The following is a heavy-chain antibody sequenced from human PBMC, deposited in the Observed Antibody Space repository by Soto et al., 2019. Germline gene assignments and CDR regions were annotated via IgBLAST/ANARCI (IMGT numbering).Heavy chain of an antibody. D-gene: IGHD1-26*01. V-gene: IGHV1-18*01. CDR1: GYTFTSYG. J-gene: IGHJ5*02. CDR2: ISAYNGNT. Sequence: ASVKVSCKASGYTFTSYGISRVRQAPGQGLEWMGWISAYNGNTNYAQKLQGRVTMTTDTSTSTAYMELRSLRSDDTAVYYCARVAVGATSNWFDPWGQGTLVTVSS. CDR3: ARVAVGATSNWFDP.